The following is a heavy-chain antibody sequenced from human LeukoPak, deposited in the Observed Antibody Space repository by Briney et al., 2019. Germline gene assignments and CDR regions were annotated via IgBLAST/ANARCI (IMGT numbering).Heavy chain of an antibody. CDR1: GFILSNHW. CDR2: VNKDGSEK. J-gene: IGHJ6*02. Sequence: GGSLRLSCAASGFILSNHWMTWVRQAPGKGPEWVANVNKDGSEKYYVDSVKGRFTISRDTAKNSLYLQMNNLRAEDTALYDCARNNDMDVWGQGTTVIVSS. D-gene: IGHD1/OR15-1a*01. V-gene: IGHV3-7*03. CDR3: ARNNDMDV.